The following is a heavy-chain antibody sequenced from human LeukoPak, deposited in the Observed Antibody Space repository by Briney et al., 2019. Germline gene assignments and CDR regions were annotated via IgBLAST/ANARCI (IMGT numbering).Heavy chain of an antibody. J-gene: IGHJ4*02. CDR1: GGTFSSYA. D-gene: IGHD3-22*01. V-gene: IGHV1-69*01. CDR3: ARSFTYYYDSSGYYLIY. CDR2: IIPIFGTA. Sequence: SVKVSCKASGGTFSSYAISWVRQAPGQGLEWMGGIIPIFGTANYAQKFQGRVTITADESTSTAYMELSSLRSEDTAVYYCARSFTYYYDSSGYYLIYWGQGTLATVSS.